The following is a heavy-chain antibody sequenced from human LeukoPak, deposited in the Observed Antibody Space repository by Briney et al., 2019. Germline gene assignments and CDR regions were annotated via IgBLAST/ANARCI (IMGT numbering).Heavy chain of an antibody. D-gene: IGHD1-14*01. Sequence: PEGSLRLSCAASGFTFSSYGMHWVRQAPGKGLEWVAVISYDGSNKYYADSVKGRFTISRDNSKNTLYLQMNSLRAEDTAVYYCAKDEGLYHQTSDYWGQGTLVTVSS. CDR2: ISYDGSNK. CDR3: AKDEGLYHQTSDY. J-gene: IGHJ4*02. V-gene: IGHV3-30*18. CDR1: GFTFSSYG.